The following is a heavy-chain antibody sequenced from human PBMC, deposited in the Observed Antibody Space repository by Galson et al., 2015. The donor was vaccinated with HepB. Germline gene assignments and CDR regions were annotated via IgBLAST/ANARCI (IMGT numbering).Heavy chain of an antibody. J-gene: IGHJ4*02. CDR1: GGSISSSTYY. CDR2: IYYSGST. CDR3: AREYTGSSVPPWGDRYFDY. V-gene: IGHV4-39*02. Sequence: SETLSLTCTVPGGSISSSTYYWGWIRQPPGTGLEWIGSIYYSGSTYYKPSLKSRVTVSIDTSKNQFSLRLRSVTAADTAVYYCAREYTGSSVPPWGDRYFDYWGQGTLVTVSS. D-gene: IGHD6-6*01.